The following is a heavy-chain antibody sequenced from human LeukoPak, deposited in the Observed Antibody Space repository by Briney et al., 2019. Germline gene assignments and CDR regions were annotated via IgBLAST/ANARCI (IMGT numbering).Heavy chain of an antibody. D-gene: IGHD3-22*01. J-gene: IGHJ6*03. Sequence: GASVKVSCKASGYTFTSYYMHWVRQAPGQGLEWMGIINPSGGSTSYAQKFQGRVTMTRDMSTSTVYMELSSLRSEDTAVYYCARDLRDYYDSKRWYYYYYMDVWGKGTTATVSS. CDR3: ARDLRDYYDSKRWYYYYYMDV. CDR2: INPSGGST. CDR1: GYTFTSYY. V-gene: IGHV1-46*01.